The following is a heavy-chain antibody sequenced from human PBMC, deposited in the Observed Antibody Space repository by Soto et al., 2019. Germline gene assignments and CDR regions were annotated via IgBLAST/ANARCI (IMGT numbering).Heavy chain of an antibody. V-gene: IGHV4-30-4*01. CDR3: ARGTSGDKVDS. CDR1: GDSITNVHYY. Sequence: QVQLQESGPGLVEPSQTLSLTCTVSGDSITNVHYYFSWIRQTPGKGLEWIGHIYNSGSTYRNPSLESRVTIPVDTSQNQFSLKLRSVTAADTAVYYCARGTSGDKVDSWGQGTLVTVSS. J-gene: IGHJ4*02. CDR2: IYNSGST. D-gene: IGHD3-16*01.